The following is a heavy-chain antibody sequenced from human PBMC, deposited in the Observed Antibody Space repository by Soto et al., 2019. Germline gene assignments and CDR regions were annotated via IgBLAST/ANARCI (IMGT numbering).Heavy chain of an antibody. J-gene: IGHJ4*02. Sequence: PSETLSLTCTVSGGSISNYYWSWIRQPPGNELEWIAYIYYNGATNYNPSLKSRVTISVDTSRNQFSLTLTSVTAADTAVYYCARGRKYYYDNTGPFYFEHWGQGTLVTVSS. CDR1: GGSISNYY. CDR3: ARGRKYYYDNTGPFYFEH. V-gene: IGHV4-59*01. CDR2: IYYNGAT. D-gene: IGHD3-22*01.